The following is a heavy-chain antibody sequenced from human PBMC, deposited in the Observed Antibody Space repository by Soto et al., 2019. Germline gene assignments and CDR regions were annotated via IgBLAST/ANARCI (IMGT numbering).Heavy chain of an antibody. CDR1: GFTFNSYW. J-gene: IGHJ4*02. Sequence: PGGSLRLSCVTSGFTFNSYWMSWVRQTPGQGLECVARINHDGSDKYYVDSVKGRFNISRDNAKNSLFLQMNSLRADDTAVYYCTTVSWDVSDCHWGLGDLVTVSS. D-gene: IGHD2-21*02. CDR2: INHDGSDK. CDR3: TTVSWDVSDCH. V-gene: IGHV3-7*03.